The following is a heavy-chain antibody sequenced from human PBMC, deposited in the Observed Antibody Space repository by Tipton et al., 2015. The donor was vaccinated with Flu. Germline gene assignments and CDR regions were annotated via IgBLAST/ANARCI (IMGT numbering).Heavy chain of an antibody. CDR1: GGSISSGGYY. V-gene: IGHV4-31*03. CDR3: ARDGGLGVGTFYYYYGMDV. J-gene: IGHJ6*02. Sequence: TLSLTCTVSGGSISSGGYYWSWIRQHPGKGLEWIGYIYYSGSTYYNPSLKSRVTISVDTSKNQFSLKLSSVTAADTAVYYCARDGGLGVGTFYYYYGMDVWGQGTTVTVS. D-gene: IGHD3-3*01. CDR2: IYYSGST.